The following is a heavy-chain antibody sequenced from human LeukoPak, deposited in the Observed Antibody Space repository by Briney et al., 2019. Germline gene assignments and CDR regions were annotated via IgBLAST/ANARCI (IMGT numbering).Heavy chain of an antibody. CDR3: ARFNYYDSSGHFDY. D-gene: IGHD3-22*01. Sequence: GGPLRLSCAASGFTVSSNYMNWVRQAPGKGLEWVSVIYSGGSTYYTDSVKGRFTISRDNSKNTLYLQMNSLRVEDTAVYYCARFNYYDSSGHFDYWGQGTLVTVSS. CDR2: IYSGGST. CDR1: GFTVSSNY. V-gene: IGHV3-66*01. J-gene: IGHJ4*02.